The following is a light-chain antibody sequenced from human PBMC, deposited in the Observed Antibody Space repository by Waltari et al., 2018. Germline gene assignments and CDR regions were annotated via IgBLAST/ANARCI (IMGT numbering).Light chain of an antibody. CDR2: DDT. V-gene: IGLV3-21*02. CDR3: HVWDSNTGV. J-gene: IGLJ3*02. Sequence: SYVLTQPPSLSVAPGQTAQISCGGNNIESKGVHWYKQKPGQAPLLVMYDDTERPSGIPERFAGSNSGNTASLTISRVDAGDEADYYCHVWDSNTGVFGGGTKLTVL. CDR1: NIESKG.